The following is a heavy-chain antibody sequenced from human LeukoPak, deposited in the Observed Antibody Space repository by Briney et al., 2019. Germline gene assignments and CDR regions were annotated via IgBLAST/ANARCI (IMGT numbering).Heavy chain of an antibody. CDR2: IHHSGDT. J-gene: IGHJ4*02. CDR1: GEPFSDSY. D-gene: IGHD2-15*01. Sequence: SETLSLTCAVYGEPFSDSYWSWIRQPPGKGLEWIGEIHHSGDTNHNPSLKSRVTISLDTSKNQFSLKLNSVTAADTATYYCARGEGGGSCYNNWGQGTQVTVSS. CDR3: ARGEGGGSCYNN. V-gene: IGHV4-34*01.